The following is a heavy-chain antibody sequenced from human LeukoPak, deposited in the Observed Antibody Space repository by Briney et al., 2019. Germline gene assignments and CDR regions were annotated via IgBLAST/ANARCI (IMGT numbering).Heavy chain of an antibody. Sequence: SETLSLTCTVSGGSISSGGYYWSWIRQHPGKGLEWIGYAYYSGSTYYNPSLKSRVTISVDTSKNQFSLKLSSVTAADTAVYYCARGGEIWLHFDYWGQGTLVTVSS. CDR3: ARGGEIWLHFDY. CDR2: AYYSGST. J-gene: IGHJ4*02. D-gene: IGHD5-18*01. CDR1: GGSISSGGYY. V-gene: IGHV4-31*03.